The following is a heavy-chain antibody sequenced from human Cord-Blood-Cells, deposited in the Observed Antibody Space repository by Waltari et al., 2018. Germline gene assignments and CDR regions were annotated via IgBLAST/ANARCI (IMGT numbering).Heavy chain of an antibody. Sequence: QLQLQASGPGLVKPSETLSLPCPVSGGSISSSSYSWGRIRQPPGKGLEWIGSIYYSGSTYYNPSLKSRVTISVDTSKNQFSLKLSSVTAADTAVYYCAKYSSGWYWYFDLWGRGTLVTVSS. CDR1: GGSISSSSYS. CDR2: IYYSGST. D-gene: IGHD6-19*01. J-gene: IGHJ2*01. V-gene: IGHV4-39*01. CDR3: AKYSSGWYWYFDL.